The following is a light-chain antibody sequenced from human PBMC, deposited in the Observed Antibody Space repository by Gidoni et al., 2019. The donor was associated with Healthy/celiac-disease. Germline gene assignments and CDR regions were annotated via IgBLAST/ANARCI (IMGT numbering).Light chain of an antibody. Sequence: DTQMTQSPSSLSASVGDRVTITCRASQSISSYLNWYQQKPGKAPKLLIYAASSLQSWVPSRFSGSGSGTDFTLTISSLQPEDFATYYCQQSYSTPPTFGQGTKLEIK. CDR2: AAS. J-gene: IGKJ2*01. V-gene: IGKV1-39*01. CDR3: QQSYSTPPT. CDR1: QSISSY.